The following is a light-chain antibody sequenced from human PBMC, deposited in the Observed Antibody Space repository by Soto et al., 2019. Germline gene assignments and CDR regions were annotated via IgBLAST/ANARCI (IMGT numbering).Light chain of an antibody. Sequence: QSVLTQPAPVSGSPGQSITISCTGSSSDVGGYNYVSWYQQHPGKAPKLMIYEVSNRPSGVSNRFSGSKSGNTASLTISGLQAEDEADYYCSSYTSSSTPIVFGTGTKLTVL. J-gene: IGLJ1*01. CDR2: EVS. CDR1: SSDVGGYNY. CDR3: SSYTSSSTPIV. V-gene: IGLV2-14*01.